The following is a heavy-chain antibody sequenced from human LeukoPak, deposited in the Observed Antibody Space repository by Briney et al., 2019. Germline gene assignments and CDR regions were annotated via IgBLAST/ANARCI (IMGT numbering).Heavy chain of an antibody. Sequence: ASVKVSCKASGYTFTSYGISWVRQAPGQGLEWMGWINPNSGGTNYAQKFQGRVTMTRDTSISTAYMELSRLRSDDTAVYYCARGLGSSSWLALGYWGQGTLVTVSS. D-gene: IGHD6-13*01. CDR1: GYTFTSYG. CDR3: ARGLGSSSWLALGY. V-gene: IGHV1-2*02. J-gene: IGHJ4*02. CDR2: INPNSGGT.